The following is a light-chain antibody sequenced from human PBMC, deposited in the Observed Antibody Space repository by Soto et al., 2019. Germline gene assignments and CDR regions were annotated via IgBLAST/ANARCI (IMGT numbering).Light chain of an antibody. V-gene: IGKV3-11*01. J-gene: IGKJ3*01. CDR1: QSIGNY. Sequence: EVVLTQSPATLSLSPGEGATLSCRASQSIGNYLAWYQQKPGQAPRLLIYATSNGATGIPARFSGSGSGADFTLTISSLEPEDFAVYYCQQRSSWPFTFGPGTKVDIK. CDR2: ATS. CDR3: QQRSSWPFT.